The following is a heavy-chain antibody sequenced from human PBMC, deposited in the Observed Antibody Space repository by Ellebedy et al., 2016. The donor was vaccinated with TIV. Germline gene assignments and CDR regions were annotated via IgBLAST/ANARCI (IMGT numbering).Heavy chain of an antibody. D-gene: IGHD1-26*01. V-gene: IGHV3-23*01. CDR1: GFTFSSYA. CDR2: ISGSGGST. J-gene: IGHJ4*02. CDR3: AKASGGSYYAAHY. Sequence: GESLKISCAASGFTFSSYAMSWVRQAPGKGLEWVSAISGSGGSTYYADSVKGRFTISRDNSKNTLYLQMNSLRAEDTAVYYCAKASGGSYYAAHYWGQGTLVTVSS.